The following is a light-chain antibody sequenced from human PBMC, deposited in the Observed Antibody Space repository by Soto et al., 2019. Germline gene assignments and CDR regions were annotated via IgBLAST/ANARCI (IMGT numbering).Light chain of an antibody. Sequence: EIVLTQSPGTLSLSPGERATLSCRASQSVTSSYLTWYQQKPGQAPRLLIYGASSRAAGIPDRFSGSGSGTDFTLTINRLEPEDFAVYYCQQYCTALSWTFCQGTKVEIK. CDR1: QSVTSSY. V-gene: IGKV3-20*01. CDR2: GAS. J-gene: IGKJ1*01. CDR3: QQYCTALSWT.